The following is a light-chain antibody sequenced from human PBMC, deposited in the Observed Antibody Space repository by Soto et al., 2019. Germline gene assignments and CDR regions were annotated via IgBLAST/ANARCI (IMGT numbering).Light chain of an antibody. CDR2: DVS. Sequence: QSVLPQPASVSGSPGQSITIFCTGTSSDVGGYNYVSWYQQHPGKAPKLMIYDVSNRPSGVSNRFSGSKSGNTASLTISGLQAEDEADYYCSSYTSSSTYVFGTGTRSPS. V-gene: IGLV2-14*01. CDR1: SSDVGGYNY. CDR3: SSYTSSSTYV. J-gene: IGLJ1*01.